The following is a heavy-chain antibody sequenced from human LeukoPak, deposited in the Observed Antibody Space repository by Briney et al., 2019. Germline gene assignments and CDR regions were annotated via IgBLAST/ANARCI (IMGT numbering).Heavy chain of an antibody. CDR2: IIPILGIA. CDR1: GGTFSSYA. V-gene: IGHV1-69*04. Sequence: SVKVSCKASGGTFSSYAISWVRQAPGQGLEWMGRIIPILGIANYAQKFQGRVTITADKSTSTAYMELSSLRSEDTAVYYCASSSWYSTSWFDPWGQGTLVTVSS. D-gene: IGHD6-13*01. J-gene: IGHJ5*02. CDR3: ASSSWYSTSWFDP.